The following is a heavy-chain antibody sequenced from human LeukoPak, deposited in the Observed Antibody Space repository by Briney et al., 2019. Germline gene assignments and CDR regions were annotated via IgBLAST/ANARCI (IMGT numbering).Heavy chain of an antibody. CDR1: GGSISSSNW. V-gene: IGHV4-4*02. D-gene: IGHD2-15*01. CDR2: IYHSGST. J-gene: IGHJ4*02. CDR3: ASRYCSGGSCSRVVDY. Sequence: SETLSLTCAVSGGSISSSNWWSWVRQPPGKGLEWIEEIYHSGSTNYNPSLKSRVTISVDKSKNQFSLKLSSVTAADTAVYYCASRYCSGGSCSRVVDYWGQGTLVTVSS.